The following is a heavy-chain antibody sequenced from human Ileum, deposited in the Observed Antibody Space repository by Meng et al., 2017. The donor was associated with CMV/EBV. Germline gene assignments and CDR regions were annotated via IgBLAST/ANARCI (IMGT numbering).Heavy chain of an antibody. CDR3: ARGQTVRGFEY. D-gene: IGHD3-10*01. CDR2: IYTGGPT. CDR1: SASITPYS. Sequence: LRVCGPGLVKPPETLSLTCTNSSASITPYSWNWIRHPAGKGLEWIGRIYTGGPTDYNPSLKSRVTMSVDMSKNQFFLNLSSVTAADTAVYYCARGQTVRGFEYWGLGILVTVSS. V-gene: IGHV4-4*07. J-gene: IGHJ4*02.